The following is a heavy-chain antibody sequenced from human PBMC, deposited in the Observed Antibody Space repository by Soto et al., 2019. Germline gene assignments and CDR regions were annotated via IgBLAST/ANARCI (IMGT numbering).Heavy chain of an antibody. Sequence: QITLKESGPTLVKPTQTLTLTCTFSGFSLSTSRVGVGWIRQPPGKALEWLALIYWDHDKRYSPSMKSRSNXXXXXXXXXXXXXXXXXXXXXXXXXSXXXXXXXXYXRFDYWGQGTLVTVSS. CDR3: XXXXXXXYXRFDY. V-gene: IGHV2-5*02. J-gene: IGHJ4*02. CDR1: GFSLSTSRVG. CDR2: IYWDHDK. D-gene: IGHD3-22*01.